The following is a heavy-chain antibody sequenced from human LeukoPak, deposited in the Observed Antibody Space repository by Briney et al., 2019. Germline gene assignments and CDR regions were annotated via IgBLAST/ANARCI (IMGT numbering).Heavy chain of an antibody. V-gene: IGHV3-23*01. CDR2: ISNSNGNT. CDR1: GFTFSSYA. D-gene: IGHD3-22*01. CDR3: ARDKYYYDSSGGGYYFDY. J-gene: IGHJ4*02. Sequence: GGSLRLSCTASGFTFSSYAMSWVRQAPGKGLEWVSTISNSNGNTYYADSVKGRFTISRDNAKNSLYLQMNSLRAEDTAVFYCARDKYYYDSSGGGYYFDYWGQGTLVTVSS.